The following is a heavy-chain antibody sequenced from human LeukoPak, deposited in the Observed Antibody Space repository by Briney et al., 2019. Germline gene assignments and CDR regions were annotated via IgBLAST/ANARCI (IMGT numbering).Heavy chain of an antibody. V-gene: IGHV4-34*01. CDR3: ASFKQWRTYYCDY. J-gene: IGHJ4*02. D-gene: IGHD6-19*01. CDR2: INHSGST. CDR1: GGSFSGYY. Sequence: PSETLSLTCAVYGGSFSGYYWSWIRQPPGKGLEWIGEINHSGSTNYNPSLKSRVTISVDTSKNQFSLKLSSVTAADTAVYYCASFKQWRTYYCDYWGQGTLVTVSS.